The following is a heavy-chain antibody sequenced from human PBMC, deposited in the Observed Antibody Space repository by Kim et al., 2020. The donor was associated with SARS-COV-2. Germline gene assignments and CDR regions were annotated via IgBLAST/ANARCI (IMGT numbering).Heavy chain of an antibody. D-gene: IGHD5-18*01. CDR3: ARAYTAPDY. J-gene: IGHJ4*02. V-gene: IGHV3-74*01. CDR1: GFTFVDYF. CDR2: INSDGSVT. Sequence: GGSLRPSCVASGFTFVDYFMHWVRQAPGKGLVWVSRINSDGSVTNYADSVKGRFTVSRDNAKNTLYLQMNSLRAEDTAVYYCARAYTAPDYWGQGTLVAV.